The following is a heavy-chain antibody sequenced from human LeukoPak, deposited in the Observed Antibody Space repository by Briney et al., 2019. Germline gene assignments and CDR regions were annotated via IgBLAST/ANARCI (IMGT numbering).Heavy chain of an antibody. V-gene: IGHV4-34*01. CDR1: GRSFSGYY. Sequence: KPSETLSLTCAVYGRSFSGYYWSWIRQPPGKGLEWIGEINHSGSTNYNPSLKSRVTISVDTSKNQFSLKLSSVTAADTAVYYCARGLVNRGGADYWGQGTLVTVSS. J-gene: IGHJ4*02. CDR3: ARGLVNRGGADY. D-gene: IGHD3-10*01. CDR2: INHSGST.